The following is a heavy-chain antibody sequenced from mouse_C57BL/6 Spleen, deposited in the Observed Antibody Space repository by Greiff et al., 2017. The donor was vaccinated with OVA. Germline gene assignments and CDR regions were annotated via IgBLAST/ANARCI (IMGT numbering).Heavy chain of an antibody. D-gene: IGHD1-1*01. J-gene: IGHJ1*03. CDR1: GYAFSSSW. CDR3: ARGAYGSYWYFDV. Sequence: VQLQQSGPELVKPGASVKISCKASGYAFSSSWMNWVKQRPGKGLEWIGRIYPGDGDTNYNGKFKGKATLTADKSSSTAYMQLSSLTSEDSAVYFCARGAYGSYWYFDVWGTGTTVTVSS. V-gene: IGHV1-82*01. CDR2: IYPGDGDT.